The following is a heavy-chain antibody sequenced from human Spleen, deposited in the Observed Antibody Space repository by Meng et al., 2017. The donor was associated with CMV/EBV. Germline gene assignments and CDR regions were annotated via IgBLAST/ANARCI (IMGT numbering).Heavy chain of an antibody. CDR3: ARGLNYGEDCDYYGMDV. CDR2: IYYSGST. V-gene: IGHV4-59*01. J-gene: IGHJ6*02. Sequence: SETLSLTCTVSGGSISSYYWSWNRQPPGKGLEWIGYIYYSGSTNYNPSLKSRVTISVDTSKNQFSLKLRSVTAADTAVYYCARGLNYGEDCDYYGMDVWGQGTTVTVSS. CDR1: GGSISSYY. D-gene: IGHD4-17*01.